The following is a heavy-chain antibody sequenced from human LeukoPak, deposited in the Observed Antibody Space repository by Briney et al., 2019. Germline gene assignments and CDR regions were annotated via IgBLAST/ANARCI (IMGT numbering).Heavy chain of an antibody. CDR1: GYTFTSYD. J-gene: IGHJ6*03. CDR2: MNPNSGNT. Sequence: GASVKVSCKASGYTFTSYDINWVRQATGQGLEWMGWMNPNSGNTGYAQKFQGRVTITRNTSISTAYMELSSLRSEDTAVYYCARRVGNFDPSYYYYYYMDVWGKGTTVTVSS. D-gene: IGHD3-9*01. V-gene: IGHV1-8*03. CDR3: ARRVGNFDPSYYYYYYMDV.